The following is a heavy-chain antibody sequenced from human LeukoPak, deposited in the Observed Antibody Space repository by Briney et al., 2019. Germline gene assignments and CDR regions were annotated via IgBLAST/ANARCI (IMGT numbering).Heavy chain of an antibody. D-gene: IGHD4-23*01. CDR2: IRYDGSNK. Sequence: GGSLRLSCAASGFTFSSYGMHWVRQAPGKGLEWVAFIRYDGSNKYYADSVKGRFTISRDNSKNTLYLQMNSLRAEDTAVYYCAKESTSVEEGRLVEKGFVRYFQHWGQGTLVTVSS. CDR3: AKESTSVEEGRLVEKGFVRYFQH. J-gene: IGHJ1*01. CDR1: GFTFSSYG. V-gene: IGHV3-30*02.